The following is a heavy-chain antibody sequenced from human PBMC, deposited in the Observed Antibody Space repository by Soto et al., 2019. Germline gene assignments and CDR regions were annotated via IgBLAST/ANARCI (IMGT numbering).Heavy chain of an antibody. D-gene: IGHD2-15*01. CDR1: GASITDSY. CDR3: ARGDSDLAVSEAAY. Sequence: QMQMQESGPRLVKPSETLSLTCTVSGASITDSYWSWIRQPPEKGLEWMGYIYFSGIANYNPSLKRRATISRDTSKNDFSLKLTSVTAADTAIYYCARGDSDLAVSEAAYWGQGTLVTVSS. CDR2: IYFSGIA. J-gene: IGHJ1*01. V-gene: IGHV4-59*01.